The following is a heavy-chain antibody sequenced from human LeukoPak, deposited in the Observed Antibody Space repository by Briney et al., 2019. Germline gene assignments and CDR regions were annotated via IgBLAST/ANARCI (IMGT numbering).Heavy chain of an antibody. V-gene: IGHV3-21*01. J-gene: IGHJ6*02. CDR3: AIRIAAAKPGNYYYYYGMDV. CDR2: TSSSSSYI. D-gene: IGHD6-13*01. Sequence: PGGSLRLSCAASGFTFSSYSMNWVRQAPGKGLEWVSSTSSSSSYIYCADSVKGRFTISRDNAKNSLYLQMNSLRAEDTAVYYCAIRIAAAKPGNYYYYYGMDVWGQGTTVTVSS. CDR1: GFTFSSYS.